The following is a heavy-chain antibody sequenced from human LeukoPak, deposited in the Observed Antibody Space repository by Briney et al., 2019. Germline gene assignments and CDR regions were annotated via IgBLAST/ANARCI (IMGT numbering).Heavy chain of an antibody. CDR1: GFTFSDYS. Sequence: GGSLRLSCAASGFTFSDYSMNWVRQAPGKGVEWVASISSSSPYIYYTDSVKGRFTISRDNAKNSLYLQMNSLRAEDTAVYYCARLYSRVGPFDYWGQGTLVTVSS. V-gene: IGHV3-21*01. CDR2: ISSSSPYI. D-gene: IGHD5-18*01. CDR3: ARLYSRVGPFDY. J-gene: IGHJ4*02.